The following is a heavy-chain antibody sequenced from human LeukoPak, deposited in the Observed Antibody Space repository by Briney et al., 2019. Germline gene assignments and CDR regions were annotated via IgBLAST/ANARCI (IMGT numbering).Heavy chain of an antibody. V-gene: IGHV3-48*03. Sequence: GGSLRLSCAASGFTFSSYEMNWVRQAPGKGLEWVSYISSRGSTIYYADSVKGRFTISRDNAKNSLYLQMNSLRAEDTAVYYCARDSSSWYGTPYFAYWGQGTLVTVSS. J-gene: IGHJ4*02. D-gene: IGHD6-13*01. CDR3: ARDSSSWYGTPYFAY. CDR1: GFTFSSYE. CDR2: ISSRGSTI.